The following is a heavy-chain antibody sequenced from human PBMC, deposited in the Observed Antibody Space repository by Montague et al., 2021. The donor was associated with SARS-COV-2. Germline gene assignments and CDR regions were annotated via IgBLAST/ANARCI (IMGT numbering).Heavy chain of an antibody. Sequence: SETLSLTCTVSGGSITSSAYFWSWIRQSPGKGLEWIGTIYYSGNTYSNPSLKSRLTISMDTSKSQFSLKINSVTAADTAVYFCASLCSPAYCGCDCYLRDYGTDVWGQGTRVTVSS. CDR1: GGSITSSAYF. CDR2: IYYSGNT. V-gene: IGHV4-39*01. J-gene: IGHJ6*02. D-gene: IGHD2-21*02. CDR3: ASLCSPAYCGCDCYLRDYGTDV.